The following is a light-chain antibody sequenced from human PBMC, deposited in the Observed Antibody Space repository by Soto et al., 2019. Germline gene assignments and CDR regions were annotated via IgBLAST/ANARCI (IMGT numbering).Light chain of an antibody. V-gene: IGLV1-47*01. CDR1: SSNIGSNY. CDR2: TNN. Sequence: QSVLTQPPSVSGTPGQRVTISCSGSSSNIGSNYVYWYQHLPGTAPKLLIYTNNQRPSGVPDRFSGSKSGTSVSLAISGLRSEDEGDYYCAAWDDSLRAGVFGGGTKLTVL. CDR3: AAWDDSLRAGV. J-gene: IGLJ3*02.